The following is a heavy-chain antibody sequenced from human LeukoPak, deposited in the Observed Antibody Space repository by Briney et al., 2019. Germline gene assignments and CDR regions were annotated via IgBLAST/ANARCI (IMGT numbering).Heavy chain of an antibody. V-gene: IGHV5-51*01. D-gene: IGHD4-11*01. CDR1: GYSFTSYW. J-gene: IGHJ4*02. CDR2: IYPGDSDT. CDR3: TRWSLVYSNYAGYFDY. Sequence: GESLKISCKGSGYSFTSYWIGWVRQMPGKGLEWMGIIYPGDSDTRYSTSFQGQVTISADKSISTAYLQWSSLKASDTAMYYCTRWSLVYSNYAGYFDYWGQGTLVTVSS.